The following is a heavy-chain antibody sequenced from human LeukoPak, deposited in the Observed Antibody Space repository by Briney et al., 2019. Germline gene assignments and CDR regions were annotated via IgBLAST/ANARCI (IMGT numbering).Heavy chain of an antibody. Sequence: PSETLSLTCTVSGVSISSSSYYWGWLRQPPGKGLEWIGSIYYSGSTYYNPSLKSRVTISVDTSKNQFSLKLSSVTAADTAVYYCARVIWIAAAGTSLLSYMDVWGKGTTVTVSS. D-gene: IGHD6-13*01. J-gene: IGHJ6*03. V-gene: IGHV4-39*07. CDR1: GVSISSSSYY. CDR3: ARVIWIAAAGTSLLSYMDV. CDR2: IYYSGST.